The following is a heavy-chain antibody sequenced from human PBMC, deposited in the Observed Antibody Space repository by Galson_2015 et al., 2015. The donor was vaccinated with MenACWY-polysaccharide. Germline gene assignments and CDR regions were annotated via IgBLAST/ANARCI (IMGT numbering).Heavy chain of an antibody. V-gene: IGHV3-30-3*01. CDR2: MSYDGSNK. CDR1: GFTFSSYA. D-gene: IGHD3-22*01. J-gene: IGHJ4*02. CDR3: ARVAAGGYYGSSDY. Sequence: SLRLSCAASGFTFSSYAMHWVRQAPGKGLEWVAVMSYDGSNKYYADSVKGRFTISRDNSKNTLYLQMNSLRAEDTAVYYCARVAAGGYYGSSDYWGQGTLVTVSS.